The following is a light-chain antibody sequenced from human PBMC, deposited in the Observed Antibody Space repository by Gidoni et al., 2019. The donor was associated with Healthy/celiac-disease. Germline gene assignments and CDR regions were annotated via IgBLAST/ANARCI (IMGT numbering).Light chain of an antibody. J-gene: IGKJ4*01. CDR1: QSVSSY. CDR2: DAS. CDR3: QQRSNWPLT. Sequence: IVLTQSPATLSLSPGERATLSCRASQSVSSYLAWYQQKPGQAPRLLIYDASNRATGIPARFSGSGSGTYFTLTSSSLEPEDFAVYYCQQRSNWPLTFGGGTKVEIK. V-gene: IGKV3-11*01.